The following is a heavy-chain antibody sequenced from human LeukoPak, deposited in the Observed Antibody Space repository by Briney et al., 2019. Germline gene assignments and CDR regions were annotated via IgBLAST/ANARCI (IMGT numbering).Heavy chain of an antibody. CDR1: GVSISSYY. J-gene: IGHJ5*02. CDR2: IYYSGST. V-gene: IGHV4-59*01. CDR3: ARFSVAAAGTGWFDP. D-gene: IGHD6-13*01. Sequence: ASETLSLTCTVSGVSISSYYWSWIRQPPGKGLELIGYIYYSGSTNYNPSLKSRVTTSIDTSKNQLSLKLSSVTAADTAVYYCARFSVAAAGTGWFDPWGQGTLVTVSA.